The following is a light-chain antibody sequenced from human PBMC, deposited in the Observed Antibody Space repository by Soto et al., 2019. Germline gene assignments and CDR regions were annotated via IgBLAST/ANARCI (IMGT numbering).Light chain of an antibody. V-gene: IGLV2-14*01. Sequence: QSALTQPASVSGSPGQSIPISCTGTGSDVGGYNYVSWYQQHPRKAPKVMIYDVSNRPSGVSNRCSGSKSGNTASLTISGLQAEDEADYYCSSYTSASTPLVFGGGTKLTVL. CDR2: DVS. J-gene: IGLJ2*01. CDR1: GSDVGGYNY. CDR3: SSYTSASTPLV.